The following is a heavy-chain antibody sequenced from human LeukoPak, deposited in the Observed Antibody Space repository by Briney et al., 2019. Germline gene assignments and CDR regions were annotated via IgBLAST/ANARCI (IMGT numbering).Heavy chain of an antibody. V-gene: IGHV3-23*01. J-gene: IGHJ4*02. CDR2: ISGSGGST. D-gene: IGHD3-22*01. CDR1: GFTFSSYA. CDR3: AKGALSMMVVVTWSDY. Sequence: PGGSLRLSCAATGFTFSSYAMSWVRQAPGKGLEWVSAISGSGGSTYYADSVKGRFTISRDNSKNTLYLQMNSLRAEDTAVYYCAKGALSMMVVVTWSDYWGQGTLVTVSS.